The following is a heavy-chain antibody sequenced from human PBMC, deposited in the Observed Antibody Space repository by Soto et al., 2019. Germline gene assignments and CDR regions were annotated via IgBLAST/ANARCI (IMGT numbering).Heavy chain of an antibody. CDR3: ARGNIVVVPAATLNYNWFDP. CDR1: GCTFSSYS. Sequence: SVKVSCKASGCTFSSYSISWVRQAPGQGLEWVGWIIPIFGTAYYAQTFQGRVTITTDESISTAYMELSRLTSDDTAIYYCARGNIVVVPAATLNYNWFDPWGQGTLVTVSS. D-gene: IGHD2-2*01. V-gene: IGHV1-69*05. CDR2: IIPIFGTA. J-gene: IGHJ5*02.